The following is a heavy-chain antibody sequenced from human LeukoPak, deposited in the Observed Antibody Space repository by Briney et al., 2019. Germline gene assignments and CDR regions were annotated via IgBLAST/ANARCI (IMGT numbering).Heavy chain of an antibody. CDR1: GGSISSGSYY. CDR2: IYTSGST. V-gene: IGHV4-61*02. CDR3: ARALEGITIFGVVKDYYYMDV. Sequence: SQTLSLTCTVSGGSISSGSYYWSWIRQPAGKGLEWIGRIYTSGSTNYNPSLKSRVTISVDTSKNQFSLKLSSVTAADTAVYYCARALEGITIFGVVKDYYYMDVWGKGTTVTVSS. J-gene: IGHJ6*03. D-gene: IGHD3-3*01.